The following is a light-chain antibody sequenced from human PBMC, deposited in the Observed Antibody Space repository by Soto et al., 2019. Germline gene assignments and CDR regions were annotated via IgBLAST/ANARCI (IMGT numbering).Light chain of an antibody. CDR3: QQYSSSPLT. V-gene: IGKV3-20*01. Sequence: EIVLTQSPGTLSLSPVERATLSFRTSQSVRSSHLAWYQQKPGQAPRLLIYGASSRATGIPDRFSGSGSGTDFTLTISRLEPEDFAVYHCQQYSSSPLTFGQGTRLEIK. CDR2: GAS. CDR1: QSVRSSH. J-gene: IGKJ5*01.